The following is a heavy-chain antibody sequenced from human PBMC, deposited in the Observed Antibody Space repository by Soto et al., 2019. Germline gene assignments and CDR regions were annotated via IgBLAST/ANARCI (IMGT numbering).Heavy chain of an antibody. CDR1: GYTFTSYD. V-gene: IGHV1-8*01. J-gene: IGHJ4*02. CDR2: MNPNSGNT. CDR3: ATRFYYGSGSYSPNASTDPPFDY. Sequence: QVQLVQSGAEVKKPGASVKVSCKASGYTFTSYDINWVRQATGQGLEWMGWMNPNSGNTGYAQKFQGRVTMTRNTSISTAYMELSSLRSEDTAVYYCATRFYYGSGSYSPNASTDPPFDYWGQGTLVTVSS. D-gene: IGHD3-10*01.